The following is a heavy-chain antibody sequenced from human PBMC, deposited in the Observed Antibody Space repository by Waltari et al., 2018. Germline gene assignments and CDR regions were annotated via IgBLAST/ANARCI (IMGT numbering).Heavy chain of an antibody. V-gene: IGHV5-51*01. J-gene: IGHJ4*02. D-gene: IGHD6-13*01. CDR2: IYPGDSDT. CDR1: GYTFTSYW. Sequence: EVQLVQSGTEVKRPGESLRISCKTSGYTFTSYWISWVRQMPGEGLEWMGMIYPGDSDTRYSPSFQGQVTISADKSISTAYLQWSSLKASDTATYYCARWSGSWKDYWGQGVLVTVSS. CDR3: ARWSGSWKDY.